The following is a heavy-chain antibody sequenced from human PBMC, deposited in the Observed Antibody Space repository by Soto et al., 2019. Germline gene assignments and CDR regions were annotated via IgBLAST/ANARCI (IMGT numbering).Heavy chain of an antibody. D-gene: IGHD3-10*01. J-gene: IGHJ6*02. CDR2: IIPIFGTA. CDR3: ARGSMVRGLYYYYYYGMDV. V-gene: IGHV1-69*01. Sequence: QVQLVQSGAEVKKPGSSVKVSCKASGGTFSSYAISWVRQAPGQGLEWMGGIIPIFGTANYAQKFQGRVTITADESTSTAYMELSSLRSEDTAVYYCARGSMVRGLYYYYYYGMDVWGQGTTVTVSS. CDR1: GGTFSSYA.